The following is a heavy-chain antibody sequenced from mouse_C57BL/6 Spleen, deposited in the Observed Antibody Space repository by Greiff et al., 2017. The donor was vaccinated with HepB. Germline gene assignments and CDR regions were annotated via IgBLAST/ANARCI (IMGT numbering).Heavy chain of an antibody. Sequence: QVQLQQSGAELARPGASVKLSCKASGYTFTSYGISWVKQRTGQGLEWIGEIYPRSGNTYYNEKFKGKATLTADKSSSTAYMELPSLTSEDSAVYFCAREKLDGYDGSYWGQGTLVTVSA. CDR1: GYTFTSYG. D-gene: IGHD2-2*01. CDR3: AREKLDGYDGSY. J-gene: IGHJ3*01. V-gene: IGHV1-81*01. CDR2: IYPRSGNT.